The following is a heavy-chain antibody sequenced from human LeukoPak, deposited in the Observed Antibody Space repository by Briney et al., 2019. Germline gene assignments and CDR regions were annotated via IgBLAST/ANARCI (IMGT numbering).Heavy chain of an antibody. Sequence: ASVKVSCKASGYTFTSYYMHWVRQAPGQGLEWMGIINPSGGSTSYAQKFQGRVTMTRDTSISTAYMELSRLRSDDTAVYYCARDKRPRILPDYYDSSGYYTNWFDPWGQGTLVTVSS. CDR1: GYTFTSYY. CDR2: INPSGGST. CDR3: ARDKRPRILPDYYDSSGYYTNWFDP. J-gene: IGHJ5*02. V-gene: IGHV1-46*01. D-gene: IGHD3-22*01.